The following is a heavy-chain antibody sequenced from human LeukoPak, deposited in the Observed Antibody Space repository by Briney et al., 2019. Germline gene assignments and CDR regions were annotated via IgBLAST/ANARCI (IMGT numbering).Heavy chain of an antibody. CDR3: ARHFVRSGSYWADY. Sequence: SETLSLTCAVSGYSISSGYYWGWIRQPPGKGLKWIGIIHHSGSTYYNPSLKSRVTISVDTSKNQFSLRVTSVTAADTAVYYCARHFVRSGSYWADYWGQGTLVTVSS. CDR2: IHHSGST. CDR1: GYSISSGYY. V-gene: IGHV4-38-2*01. D-gene: IGHD1-26*01. J-gene: IGHJ4*02.